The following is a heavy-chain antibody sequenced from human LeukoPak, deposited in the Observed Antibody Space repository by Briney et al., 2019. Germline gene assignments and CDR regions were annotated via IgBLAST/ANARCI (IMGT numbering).Heavy chain of an antibody. V-gene: IGHV5-51*01. CDR2: IYPGDSDT. Sequence: GESLRISCKGSGYSFTSYWISWVRQMPGKGLEWMGIIYPGDSDTRYSPSFQGQVTISADKSISTAYLQWSSLKASDTAMYYCARHENSCSGGSCYYDHFDYWGQGTLVTVSS. D-gene: IGHD2-15*01. CDR1: GYSFTSYW. CDR3: ARHENSCSGGSCYYDHFDY. J-gene: IGHJ4*02.